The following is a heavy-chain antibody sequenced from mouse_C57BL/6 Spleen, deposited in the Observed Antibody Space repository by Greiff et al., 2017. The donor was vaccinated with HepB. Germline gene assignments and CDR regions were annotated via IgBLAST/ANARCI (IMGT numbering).Heavy chain of an antibody. CDR3: ARRTGDYFDY. D-gene: IGHD4-1*01. V-gene: IGHV1-52*01. Sequence: QVQLQQPGAELRPGSSVKLSCTASGYTFTSYWMHWVKQRPIQGLEWIGNIDPSDSETHYNQKFKDKATLTVDKSSSTAYMQLSSLTSEDSAVYYCARRTGDYFDYWGQGTTLTVSS. CDR1: GYTFTSYW. CDR2: IDPSDSET. J-gene: IGHJ2*01.